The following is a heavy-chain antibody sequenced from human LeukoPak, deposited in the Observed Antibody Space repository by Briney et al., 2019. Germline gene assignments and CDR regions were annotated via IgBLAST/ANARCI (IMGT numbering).Heavy chain of an antibody. V-gene: IGHV3-30-3*01. Sequence: GGSLRLSCAASGFTFSSYAMHWVRQAPGKGLEWVAVISYDGSNKCYADSVKGRFTISRDNSKNTLYLQMNSLRAEDTAVYYCARMATIKAYWGQGTLVTVSS. D-gene: IGHD5-24*01. J-gene: IGHJ4*02. CDR2: ISYDGSNK. CDR3: ARMATIKAY. CDR1: GFTFSSYA.